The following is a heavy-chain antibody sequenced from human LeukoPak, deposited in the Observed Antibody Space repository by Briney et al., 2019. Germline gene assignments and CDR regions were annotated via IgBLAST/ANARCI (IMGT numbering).Heavy chain of an antibody. D-gene: IGHD2-15*01. CDR2: ITSYSSTI. CDR3: ARRGDCSGSSCMDFDY. J-gene: IGHJ4*02. Sequence: GGSLRLSCAASGFTFSTYSMNWVRQPPGKGLEWLSYITSYSSTIYYADSVKRRFIIARTNTKNSLFLQMNSLRDEDTAVYYCARRGDCSGSSCMDFDYWGQGTLVTVSS. CDR1: GFTFSTYS. V-gene: IGHV3-48*02.